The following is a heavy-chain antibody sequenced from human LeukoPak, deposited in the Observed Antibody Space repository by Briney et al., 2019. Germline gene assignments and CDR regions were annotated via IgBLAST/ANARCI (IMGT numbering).Heavy chain of an antibody. CDR1: GGSISSSPYY. D-gene: IGHD3-10*01. CDR3: ARRFAPSRNDAFDI. Sequence: SETLSLTCTVSGGSISSSPYYWSWIRQPAGKGLEWIGRIYSSGSTNYNPSLKSRVTMSVDTSKNQFSLKLSSVTASDTAVYYCARRFAPSRNDAFDIWGQGTMVTVSS. V-gene: IGHV4-61*02. J-gene: IGHJ3*02. CDR2: IYSSGST.